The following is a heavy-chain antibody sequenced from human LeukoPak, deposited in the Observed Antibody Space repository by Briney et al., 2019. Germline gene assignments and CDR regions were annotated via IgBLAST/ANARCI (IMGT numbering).Heavy chain of an antibody. Sequence: GGSLRLSCAASGFTFSSYEMNWVRQAPGKGLEWVSYISSSGSTIYYADSVKGRFTISRDNPKNALYLQMNSLRAEDSAVYYCAREYYVYDYVWGSYRYFDYWGQGTLVTVSS. V-gene: IGHV3-48*03. CDR1: GFTFSSYE. D-gene: IGHD3-16*02. J-gene: IGHJ4*02. CDR3: AREYYVYDYVWGSYRYFDY. CDR2: ISSSGSTI.